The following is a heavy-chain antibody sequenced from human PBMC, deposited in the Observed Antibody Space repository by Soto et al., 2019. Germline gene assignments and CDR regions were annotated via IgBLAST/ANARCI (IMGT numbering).Heavy chain of an antibody. J-gene: IGHJ4*02. V-gene: IGHV1-69*10. CDR2: IIPILGIA. CDR1: GGTFSSYA. CDR3: ARDRIAAAGLFDY. Sequence: SVKVSCKASGGTFSSYAISWVRQAPGQGLEWMGGIIPILGIANYAQKFQGRVTITAAKSTSTAYMELSSLRSEDTAVYYCARDRIAAAGLFDYWGQGTLVTVSS. D-gene: IGHD6-13*01.